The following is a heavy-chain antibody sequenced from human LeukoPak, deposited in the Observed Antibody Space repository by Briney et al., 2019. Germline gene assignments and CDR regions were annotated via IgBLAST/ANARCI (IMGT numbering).Heavy chain of an antibody. V-gene: IGHV3-23*01. CDR1: GFTFSSYA. CDR3: AKLPRKVVVAATGPFDP. CDR2: ISGSGGST. J-gene: IGHJ5*02. D-gene: IGHD2-15*01. Sequence: GGSLRLSCAASGFTFSSYAMSWVRQAPGKGLEWVSAISGSGGSTYYAGSVKGRFTISRDNSKNTLYLQMNSLRAEDTAVYYCAKLPRKVVVAATGPFDPWGQGTLVTVSS.